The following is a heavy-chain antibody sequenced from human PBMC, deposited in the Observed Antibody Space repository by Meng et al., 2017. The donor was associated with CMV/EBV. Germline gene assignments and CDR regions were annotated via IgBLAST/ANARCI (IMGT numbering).Heavy chain of an antibody. J-gene: IGHJ4*02. CDR3: ARVFIGYFDY. V-gene: IGHV1-46*01. Sequence: ASVKVSCKASGYTFANYYMHWVRQAPGQGLEWMGIINPSGGSTSYAQKFRGRVTMTRDTSTSTVYMELSSLRSEDTAVYYCARVFIGYFDYWGQGTLVTVSS. CDR2: INPSGGST. CDR1: GYTFANYY.